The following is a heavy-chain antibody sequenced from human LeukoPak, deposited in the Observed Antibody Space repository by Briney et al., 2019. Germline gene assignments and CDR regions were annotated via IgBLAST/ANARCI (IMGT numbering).Heavy chain of an antibody. CDR3: ARVYYDSSGYYLDYLFDY. Sequence: ASMKVSCKASGYTFTSYGISWVRQAPGQGLEWMGWISAYNGNTNYAQKLQGRVTMTTDTSTSTAYMELRSLRSDDTAVYYCARVYYDSSGYYLDYLFDYWGQGTLVTVSS. J-gene: IGHJ4*02. V-gene: IGHV1-18*01. CDR2: ISAYNGNT. D-gene: IGHD3-22*01. CDR1: GYTFTSYG.